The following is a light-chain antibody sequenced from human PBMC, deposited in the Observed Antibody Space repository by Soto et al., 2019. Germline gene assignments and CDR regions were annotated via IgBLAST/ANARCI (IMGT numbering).Light chain of an antibody. CDR3: QQYDSSPIT. CDR1: QYISSW. Sequence: DIQMTQSPSTLSASVGDRVTITCRASQYISSWLAWYQQKPGKAPKLLIYKASSLESGVPSRFSGSGSGTEFTLTNSSLQPDDFATYYCQQYDSSPITFGGGTKVQIK. J-gene: IGKJ4*01. CDR2: KAS. V-gene: IGKV1-5*03.